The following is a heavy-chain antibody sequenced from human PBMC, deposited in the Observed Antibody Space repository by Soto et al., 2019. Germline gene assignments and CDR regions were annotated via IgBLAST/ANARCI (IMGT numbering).Heavy chain of an antibody. CDR1: GFTFSSYS. CDR2: ISTSSTYI. Sequence: EVQLVESGGGLVKPGGSLRLSCAASGFTFSSYSMNWVRQAPGKGLEWVSSISTSSTYIYYADSVKGRFTISRDNAKNAMYLQMNRLRDKDTAAYYCPRAQSWGSYPLYVFDIWGQGTMVAVSS. D-gene: IGHD3-16*02. J-gene: IGHJ3*02. V-gene: IGHV3-21*01. CDR3: PRAQSWGSYPLYVFDI.